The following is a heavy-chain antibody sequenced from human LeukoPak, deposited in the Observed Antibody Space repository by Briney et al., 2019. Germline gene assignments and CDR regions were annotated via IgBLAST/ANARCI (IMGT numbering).Heavy chain of an antibody. CDR2: ISGSGGSA. CDR1: GFTFSNSV. V-gene: IGHV3-23*01. Sequence: GGSLRLSCAASGFTFSNSVVSWVRQAPGKGLEWVSAISGSGGSAYYADSVKGRFTISRDNSKNTLYLQMNSLRAEDTAVYYCAKASGVLLWFGETLVFDPWGQGTLVTVSS. D-gene: IGHD3-10*01. J-gene: IGHJ5*02. CDR3: AKASGVLLWFGETLVFDP.